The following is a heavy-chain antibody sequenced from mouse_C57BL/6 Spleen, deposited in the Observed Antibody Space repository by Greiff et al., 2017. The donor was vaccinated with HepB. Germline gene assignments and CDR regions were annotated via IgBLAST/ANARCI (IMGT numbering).Heavy chain of an antibody. V-gene: IGHV1-4*01. J-gene: IGHJ4*01. CDR3: ARSGDYDPYYYAMDY. CDR2: INPSSGYT. Sequence: QVQLQQSGAELARPGASVKMSCKASGYTFTSYTMHWVKQRPGQGLEWIGYINPSSGYTKYNQKFKDKATLTADKSSSTAYMQLSSLTSEDSAVYYCARSGDYDPYYYAMDYWGQGTSVTVSS. D-gene: IGHD2-4*01. CDR1: GYTFTSYT.